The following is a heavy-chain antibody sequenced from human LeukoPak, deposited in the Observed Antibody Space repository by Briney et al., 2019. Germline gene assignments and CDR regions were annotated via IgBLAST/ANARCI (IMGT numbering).Heavy chain of an antibody. CDR3: ARARGLWLQPLGSWFDP. J-gene: IGHJ5*02. D-gene: IGHD5-18*01. CDR2: TYYRSKWYN. V-gene: IGHV6-1*01. Sequence: SQTLSLTCAISGDSVSSNSAAWNWIRQSPSRGLEWLGRTYYRSKWYNDYAVSVKSRITINPDASKNQFSLHLNSVTPEDTAVYYCARARGLWLQPLGSWFDPWGQGTLVTVSS. CDR1: GDSVSSNSAA.